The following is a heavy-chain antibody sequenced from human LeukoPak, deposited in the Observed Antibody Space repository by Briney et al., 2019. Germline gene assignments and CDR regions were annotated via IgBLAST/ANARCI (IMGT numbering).Heavy chain of an antibody. D-gene: IGHD2-15*01. CDR3: ARDRGWPAVHVDL. J-gene: IGHJ5*02. CDR1: RFTFRNYG. CDR2: IWYDGSEK. V-gene: IGHV3-33*01. Sequence: GGSLRLSCAASRFTFRNYGMHWVRQAPGKGLEWVAVIWYDGSEKYYVDSVKGRFTVSRDNSKTTVYLQMNSLRVEDTAVYYCARDRGWPAVHVDLWGQGTLVTVSS.